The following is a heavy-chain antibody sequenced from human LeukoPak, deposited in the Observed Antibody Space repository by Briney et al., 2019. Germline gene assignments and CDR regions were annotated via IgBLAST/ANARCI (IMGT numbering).Heavy chain of an antibody. CDR2: IKKDGSEK. V-gene: IGHV3-7*01. CDR1: GFTFSSYW. J-gene: IGHJ4*02. Sequence: GSLRLSCAASGFTFSSYWMSWVRQAPGKGLEWVANIKKDGSEKYYVDSVKGRFTISRDNAKNSLYLQMNSLRAEDTAVYYCARDLYRIVVVPHYFDYWGQGTLVTVSS. CDR3: ARDLYRIVVVPHYFDY. D-gene: IGHD3-22*01.